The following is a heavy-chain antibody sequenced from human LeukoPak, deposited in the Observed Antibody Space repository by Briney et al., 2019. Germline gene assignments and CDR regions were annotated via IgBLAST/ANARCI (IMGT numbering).Heavy chain of an antibody. CDR2: ISYDGSNK. CDR1: GFTFSSYA. D-gene: IGHD6-13*01. CDR3: ARDMRIAAAGVRHYYYYYYGMDV. Sequence: GGSLRLSCAASGFTFSSYAMHWVRQAPGKGLEWVAVISYDGSNKYYVDSVKGRFTISRDNSKNTLYLQMNSLRAEDTAVYYCARDMRIAAAGVRHYYYYYYGMDVWGQGTTVTVSS. J-gene: IGHJ6*02. V-gene: IGHV3-30-3*01.